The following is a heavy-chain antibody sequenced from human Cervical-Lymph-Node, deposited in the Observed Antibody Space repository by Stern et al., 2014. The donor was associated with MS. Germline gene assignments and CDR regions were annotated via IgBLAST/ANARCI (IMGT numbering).Heavy chain of an antibody. V-gene: IGHV3-23*04. CDR2: LSGCGGSI. Sequence: EMQLVESGADLVQPGGSLRLSCAVSGFTFNKYATNWVRQAPGKGLEWASTLSGCGGSIYYADSVKGRFTISRDNSENTLYLQMHSLRAEDTAIYYCAKQYFDSSGYSYYYGMDVWGQGTTVTVSS. D-gene: IGHD3-22*01. CDR1: GFTFNKYA. J-gene: IGHJ6*02. CDR3: AKQYFDSSGYSYYYGMDV.